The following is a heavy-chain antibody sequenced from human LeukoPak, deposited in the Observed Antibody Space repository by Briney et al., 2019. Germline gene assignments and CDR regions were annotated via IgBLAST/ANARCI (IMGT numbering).Heavy chain of an antibody. D-gene: IGHD2-21*02. Sequence: SETLSLTCTVSGGSISSSSYYWGWSRQPPGKGLEWIGSISYSGSTYYNPSLKSRVTISVDTSKNQFSLKLSSVTAADTAVYYCARDRVGDSRGFDYWGQGTLVTVFS. J-gene: IGHJ4*02. CDR2: ISYSGST. V-gene: IGHV4-39*07. CDR3: ARDRVGDSRGFDY. CDR1: GGSISSSSYY.